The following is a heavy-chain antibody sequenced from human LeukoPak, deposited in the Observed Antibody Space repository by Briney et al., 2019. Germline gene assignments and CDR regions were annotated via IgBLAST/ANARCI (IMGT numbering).Heavy chain of an antibody. CDR3: ARGGTFVSDY. J-gene: IGHJ4*02. CDR2: IKEDGSEK. CDR1: GFTFSTFW. D-gene: IGHD1-1*01. Sequence: GGSLRLSWAGSGFTFSTFWMSWVRQAPGKGLEWVANIKEDGSEKYYVDSMKGRFTVSRDNAKTSLYLQIDSLRAEATAVYYCARGGTFVSDYWGQGTLVTVSS. V-gene: IGHV3-7*01.